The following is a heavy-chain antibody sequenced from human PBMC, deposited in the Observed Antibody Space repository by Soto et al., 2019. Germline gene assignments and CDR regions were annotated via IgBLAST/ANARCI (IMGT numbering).Heavy chain of an antibody. D-gene: IGHD3-3*01. CDR2: IKQDGSEK. V-gene: IGHV3-7*01. Sequence: PGGSLRLSCAASGFTFSSYWMSWVRQAPGKGLEWVANIKQDGSEKYYVDSVKGRFTISRDNAKNSLYLQMNSLRAEDTAVYYCARDPYPYPRKVDFGVVIQYWGQGTLITVSS. CDR3: ARDPYPYPRKVDFGVVIQY. J-gene: IGHJ4*02. CDR1: GFTFSSYW.